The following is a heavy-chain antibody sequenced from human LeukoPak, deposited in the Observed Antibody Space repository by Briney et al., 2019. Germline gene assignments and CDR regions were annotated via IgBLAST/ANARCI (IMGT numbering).Heavy chain of an antibody. CDR3: AIMVRGVIITPLSWFDP. CDR2: INHSGST. Sequence: PSETLSLTCAVYGGSFSGYYWSWIRQPPGKGLEWIGEINHSGSTNYNPSLKSRVTISVDTSKNQFSLKLSSVTAADTAVYYCAIMVRGVIITPLSWFDPWGQGTLVTVSS. CDR1: GGSFSGYY. V-gene: IGHV4-34*01. D-gene: IGHD3-10*01. J-gene: IGHJ5*02.